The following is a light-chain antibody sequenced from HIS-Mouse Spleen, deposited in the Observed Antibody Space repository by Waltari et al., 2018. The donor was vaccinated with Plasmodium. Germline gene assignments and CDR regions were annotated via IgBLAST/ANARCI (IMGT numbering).Light chain of an antibody. V-gene: IGLV2-8*01. J-gene: IGLJ3*02. CDR2: EVS. Sequence: QSALTQPPSASGSPGPSVTISCTGTSSAVGGYHYVSWYQQPPGKAPKLMIYEVSKRPSGVPDRFSGSKSGNTASLTVSGLQAEDEADYYCSSYAGSNNWVFGGGTKLTVL. CDR1: SSAVGGYHY. CDR3: SSYAGSNNWV.